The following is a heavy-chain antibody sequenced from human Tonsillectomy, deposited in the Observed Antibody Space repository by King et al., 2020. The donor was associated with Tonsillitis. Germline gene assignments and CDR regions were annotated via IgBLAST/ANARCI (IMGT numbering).Heavy chain of an antibody. J-gene: IGHJ6*03. V-gene: IGHV4-59*08. CDR1: GGSISGYY. D-gene: IGHD1-20*01. CDR3: ATYNWNYSYMDV. Sequence: QLQESGPGLVKPSETLSLTCTVSGGSISGYYWSWIRQPPGKGLEWIGYIDYSGSTNYNPSLQGRVIISVDTSKNLYSLHLRSVTAADTAVYYCATYNWNYSYMDVWGKGTTVTVSS. CDR2: IDYSGST.